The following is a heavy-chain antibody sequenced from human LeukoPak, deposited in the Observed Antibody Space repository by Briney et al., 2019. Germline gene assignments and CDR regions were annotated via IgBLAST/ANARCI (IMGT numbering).Heavy chain of an antibody. D-gene: IGHD3-10*01. CDR3: ASGSGSYYHGYYFDY. V-gene: IGHV3-30*03. CDR2: ISYDGSNK. CDR1: GFTFSSYG. J-gene: IGHJ4*02. Sequence: QPGGSLRLSCAASGFTFSSYGMHWVRQAPGKGLEWVAVISYDGSNKYYADSVKGRFTISRDNSKNTLYLQMNSLRAEDTAVYYSASGSGSYYHGYYFDYWGQGTLVSVSS.